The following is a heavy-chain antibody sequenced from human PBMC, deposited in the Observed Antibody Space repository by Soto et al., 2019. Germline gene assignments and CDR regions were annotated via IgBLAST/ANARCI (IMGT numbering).Heavy chain of an antibody. CDR2: IYYSGST. J-gene: IGHJ4*02. CDR3: ARGYCSSTSCIDY. V-gene: IGHV4-31*03. CDR1: GGSISSGGYY. Sequence: QVQLQESGPGLVKPSQTLSLTCTVSGGSISSGGYYWSWIRQHPGKGLEWNGYIYYSGSTYYNPSLKSRVTISVDTSKNQFSLKLSSVTAADTAVYYCARGYCSSTSCIDYWGQGTLVTVSS. D-gene: IGHD2-2*01.